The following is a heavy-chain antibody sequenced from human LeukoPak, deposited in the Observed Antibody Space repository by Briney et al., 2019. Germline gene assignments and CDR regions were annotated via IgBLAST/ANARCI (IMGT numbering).Heavy chain of an antibody. CDR2: ISSSGSTI. Sequence: GGSLRLSCAASGFTFSDYYMSWIRQAPGKGLEWVLYISSSGSTIYYADSVKGRFTISRDNAKNSLYLQMNSLRAEDTAVYYCAREPAQGIYYYYGMDVWGQGTTVTVSS. D-gene: IGHD2-2*01. CDR1: GFTFSDYY. V-gene: IGHV3-11*01. CDR3: AREPAQGIYYYYGMDV. J-gene: IGHJ6*02.